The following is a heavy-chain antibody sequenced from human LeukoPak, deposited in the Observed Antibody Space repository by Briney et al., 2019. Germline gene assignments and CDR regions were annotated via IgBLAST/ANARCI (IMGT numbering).Heavy chain of an antibody. CDR1: GFSFRSYG. J-gene: IGHJ4*02. CDR2: IWNDGSNK. CDR3: AKASSSWYQAPFDY. Sequence: GRSLRPSCAASGFSFRSYGMHWVRQAPGKGLEWVAVIWNDGSNKYYADSVKGRFTISRDDSENTLYLQMNSLRVEDTAMYYCAKASSSWYQAPFDYWGQGTLVTVSS. D-gene: IGHD6-13*01. V-gene: IGHV3-33*06.